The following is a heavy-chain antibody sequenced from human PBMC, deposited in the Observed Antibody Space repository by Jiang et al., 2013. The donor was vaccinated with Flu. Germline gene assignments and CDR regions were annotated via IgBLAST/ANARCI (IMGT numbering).Heavy chain of an antibody. D-gene: IGHD5-18*01. V-gene: IGHV5-51*01. CDR3: ASGYTYGLDY. J-gene: IGHJ4*02. Sequence: FTTYWIGWVRQMPGKGLEWMGIVYPGDSDTRYSPSFQGQVTISADKSISTAYLQWSSLKASDTAIYYCASGYTYGLDYWGPGTLVTVSS. CDR2: VYPGDSDT. CDR1: FTTYW.